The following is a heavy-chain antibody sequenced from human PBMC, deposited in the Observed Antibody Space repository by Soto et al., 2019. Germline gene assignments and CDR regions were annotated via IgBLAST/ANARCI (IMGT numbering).Heavy chain of an antibody. CDR1: GGSFSGYY. CDR3: ARASSSGWCGY. Sequence: SETLSLTCAVYGGSFSGYYWSWIRQPPGKGLEWIGEINHSGSTNYNPSLKSRVTISVDTSKNQFSLKLGSVTAADTAVYYCARASSSGWCGYWGQGTLVTVSS. V-gene: IGHV4-34*01. J-gene: IGHJ4*02. CDR2: INHSGST. D-gene: IGHD6-19*01.